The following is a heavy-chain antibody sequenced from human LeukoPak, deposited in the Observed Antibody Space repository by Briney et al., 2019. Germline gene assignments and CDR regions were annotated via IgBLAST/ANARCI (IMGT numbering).Heavy chain of an antibody. V-gene: IGHV4-39*07. CDR3: ARGSPEITYYDFWSGYYTYAFDI. CDR1: GGSISSYY. Sequence: SETLSLTCTVSGGSISSYYWGWIRQPPGKGPEWIGNIYYSGSTYYNPPLKSRVTISVDTSKNQFSLKLSSVTAADTAVYYCARGSPEITYYDFWSGYYTYAFDIWGQGTTVTVSS. J-gene: IGHJ3*02. D-gene: IGHD3-3*01. CDR2: IYYSGST.